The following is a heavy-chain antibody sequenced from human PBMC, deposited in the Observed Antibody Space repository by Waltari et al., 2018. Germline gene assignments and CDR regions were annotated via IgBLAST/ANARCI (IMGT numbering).Heavy chain of an antibody. Sequence: QLQLQESGPGLVKPSETLSLTCTVSGGSISSSSYYWGWTRQPPGKGLEWIGSIYYSGSTYYNPSLKSRVTISVDTSKNQFSLKLSSVTAADTAVYYCALTYYYDRSGYRVDYWGQGTLVTVSS. CDR1: GGSISSSSYY. J-gene: IGHJ4*02. CDR3: ALTYYYDRSGYRVDY. CDR2: IYYSGST. V-gene: IGHV4-39*07. D-gene: IGHD3-22*01.